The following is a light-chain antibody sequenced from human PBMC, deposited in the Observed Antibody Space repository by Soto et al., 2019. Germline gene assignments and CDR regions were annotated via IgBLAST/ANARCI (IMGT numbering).Light chain of an antibody. CDR3: ATWDDSLNNPV. J-gene: IGLJ3*02. CDR2: EVS. V-gene: IGLV2-14*01. CDR1: SSDVGGYDY. Sequence: QSALTQPASVSGSPGQSITISCTGTSSDVGGYDYVSWYQHHPGKAPKLTIYEVSNRPSGVSNRFSGSKSGNTASLTISGLQAEDEAAYYCATWDDSLNNPVFGGGTKLTVL.